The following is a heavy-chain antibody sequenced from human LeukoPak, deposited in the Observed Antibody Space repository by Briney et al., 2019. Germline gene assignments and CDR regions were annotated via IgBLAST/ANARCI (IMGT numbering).Heavy chain of an antibody. CDR1: GFTVSNNY. CDR3: VREYSGSYFHH. V-gene: IGHV3-53*01. Sequence: GGSLRLSCAASGFTVSNNYMSWVRQAPGKGLEWVSVIYSGDSTYYADSVKGRFTISRDNSKNTLYLQMNSLRAEDTAVYYCVREYSGSYFHHWGQGTLVTVSS. D-gene: IGHD1-26*01. J-gene: IGHJ1*01. CDR2: IYSGDST.